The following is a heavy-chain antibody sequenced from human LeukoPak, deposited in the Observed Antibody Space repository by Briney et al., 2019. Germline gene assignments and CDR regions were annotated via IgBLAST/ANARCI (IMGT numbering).Heavy chain of an antibody. J-gene: IGHJ5*02. CDR3: ARVNIGWFFLDP. Sequence: SETLSLTCTVAGGSISSYYWSWIRQPARDGLGWIGYIYYSGSTNYNPSLKSRVTISVDTSKNQFSLKLSSVTAADTAVYYCARVNIGWFFLDPWGQGTLVTVSS. CDR2: IYYSGST. D-gene: IGHD6-19*01. V-gene: IGHV4-59*01. CDR1: GGSISSYY.